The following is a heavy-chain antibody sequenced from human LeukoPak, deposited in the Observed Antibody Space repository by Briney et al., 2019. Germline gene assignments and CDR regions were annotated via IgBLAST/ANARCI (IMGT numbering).Heavy chain of an antibody. Sequence: GGSLRLSCAASGFTVSGKYMTWVRQAPGKGLEWVSILYSGGSTYYADSVKGRFTISRDNSKNTLYLQMNSLRTEDTAVYYCARNRDNYNYYSDCWGQGTLVTVSS. D-gene: IGHD1-20*01. CDR1: GFTVSGKY. CDR2: LYSGGST. V-gene: IGHV3-66*01. J-gene: IGHJ4*02. CDR3: ARNRDNYNYYSDC.